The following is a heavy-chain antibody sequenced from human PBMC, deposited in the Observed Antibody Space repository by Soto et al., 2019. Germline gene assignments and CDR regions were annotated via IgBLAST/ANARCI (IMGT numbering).Heavy chain of an antibody. D-gene: IGHD7-27*01. V-gene: IGHV4-59*01. CDR1: GGSISSYY. J-gene: IGHJ6*02. Sequence: SETLSLTCTVSGGSISSYYWSWILQPPGKGLEWIGYIYYSGSTNYNPSLKSRVTISVDTSKNQFSLKLSSVTAADTAVYYCARGELGSMDYYYGMDVWGQGTTVTVSS. CDR3: ARGELGSMDYYYGMDV. CDR2: IYYSGST.